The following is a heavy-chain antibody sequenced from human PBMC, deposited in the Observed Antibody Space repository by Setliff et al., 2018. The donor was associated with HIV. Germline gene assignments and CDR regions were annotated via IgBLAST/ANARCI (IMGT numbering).Heavy chain of an antibody. J-gene: IGHJ1*01. CDR2: IRYDDSYK. Sequence: PGGSLRLSCAASGFTFSFYGMHWVRQAPGKGLEWVAFIRYDDSYKFYADSVKGRFTISRDNSKNTLFLQMNSLRTDDTAVYYCANSASRAAAAAEYFHHWGQGTLVTVSS. CDR3: ANSASRAAAAAEYFHH. CDR1: GFTFSFYG. D-gene: IGHD6-13*01. V-gene: IGHV3-30*02.